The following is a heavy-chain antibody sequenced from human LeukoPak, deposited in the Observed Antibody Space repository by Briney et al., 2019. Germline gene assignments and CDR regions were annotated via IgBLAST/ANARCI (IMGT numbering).Heavy chain of an antibody. Sequence: GASVKVSCKAFGYTLGTSSITWVRQAPGQRLEWMGWISPNNGNTHYAQGVQGRVTMTTDTSRSTAYMELRSLRSDDTAVYYCTRVRNSNNWWGPFDIWGQGTMVTVSS. J-gene: IGHJ3*02. CDR2: ISPNNGNT. D-gene: IGHD1-1*01. CDR1: GYTLGTSS. V-gene: IGHV1-18*01. CDR3: TRVRNSNNWWGPFDI.